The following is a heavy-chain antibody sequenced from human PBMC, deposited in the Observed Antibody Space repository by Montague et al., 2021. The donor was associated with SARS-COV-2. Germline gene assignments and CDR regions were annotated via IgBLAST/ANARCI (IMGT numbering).Heavy chain of an antibody. CDR3: ARGGSYSSGSYGVDYSCGMDV. Sequence: TLSLTCTVSGGSISSGGYYWSWIRQHPGKGLEWIGYIYYSGSTYYNPSLKSRVTISVDTSKNQFSLKLSSVTAADTAVYYCARGGSYSSGSYGVDYSCGMDVWGQGTTVTVSS. V-gene: IGHV4-31*03. CDR1: GGSISSGGYY. CDR2: IYYSGST. D-gene: IGHD6-19*01. J-gene: IGHJ6*02.